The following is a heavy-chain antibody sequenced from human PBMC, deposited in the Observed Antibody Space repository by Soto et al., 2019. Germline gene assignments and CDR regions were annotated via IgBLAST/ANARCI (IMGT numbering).Heavy chain of an antibody. D-gene: IGHD6-13*01. J-gene: IGHJ6*02. Sequence: LTCTVSGGSISSSSYYWGWIRQPPGKGLEWIGSIYYSGSTYYNPSLKSRVTISVDTSKNQFSLKLSSVTAADTAVYYCASATPAAASYYYYGMDVWGQGTTVTVSS. V-gene: IGHV4-39*01. CDR3: ASATPAAASYYYYGMDV. CDR2: IYYSGST. CDR1: GGSISSSSYY.